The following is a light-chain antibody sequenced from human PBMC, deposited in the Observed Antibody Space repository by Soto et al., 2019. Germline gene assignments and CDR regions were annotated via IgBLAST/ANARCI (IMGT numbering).Light chain of an antibody. CDR1: TSFVGTYNF. J-gene: IGLJ1*01. V-gene: IGLV2-23*01. CDR2: EDT. Sequence: QSVLTQPASVSGSAGQSITISCTGTTSFVGTYNFVSWYQRHPGKAPQVLIYEDTKRPSGVSNRFSGSTSGSTASLTISGLQTEDEADYYCCSYVGASTYVFGTGTKSPS. CDR3: CSYVGASTYV.